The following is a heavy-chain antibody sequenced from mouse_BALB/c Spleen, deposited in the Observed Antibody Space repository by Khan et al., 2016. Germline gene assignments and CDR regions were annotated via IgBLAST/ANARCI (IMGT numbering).Heavy chain of an antibody. J-gene: IGHJ2*01. CDR1: GYTFSDYE. D-gene: IGHD2-1*01. V-gene: IGHV1-15*01. Sequence: QVQLKQSGAELVRPGASVTLSCKASGYTFSDYEMHWVKQTPVHGLQWIGSIDPETGGTAYNQKSKGQATLTAGRSSSTSYMELRSLTSEDSAVYYCTRKGVFYGNYDFDSWGQGTTLTVSS. CDR2: IDPETGGT. CDR3: TRKGVFYGNYDFDS.